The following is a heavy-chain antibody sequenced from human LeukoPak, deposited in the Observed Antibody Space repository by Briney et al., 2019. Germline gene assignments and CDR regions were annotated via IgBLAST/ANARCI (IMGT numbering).Heavy chain of an antibody. CDR1: GGSISSYY. CDR3: ARGPLGYCSSTSCYGYYFDY. V-gene: IGHV4-59*01. Sequence: PSETLSLTCTVSGGSISSYYWSWIRQPPGKELEWIGYIYYSGSTNYNPSLKSRVTISVDTSKNQFSLKLSSVTAADTAVYYCARGPLGYCSSTSCYGYYFDYWGQGTLVTVSS. D-gene: IGHD2-2*01. J-gene: IGHJ4*02. CDR2: IYYSGST.